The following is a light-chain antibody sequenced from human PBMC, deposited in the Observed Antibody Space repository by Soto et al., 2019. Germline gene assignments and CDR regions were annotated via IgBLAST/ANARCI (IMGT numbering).Light chain of an antibody. CDR2: DVS. J-gene: IGLJ1*01. CDR1: SSDVGGYNY. V-gene: IGLV2-14*03. CDR3: ISYTSSDTNV. Sequence: QSALTQPASASGSPGQSITISCTGTSSDVGGYNYVSWFQHHPGKAPKLVIYDVSNRPSGVSNRFSGSKSGNTASLTISGLQAEDEADYFCISYTSSDTNVFGTGTKVTVL.